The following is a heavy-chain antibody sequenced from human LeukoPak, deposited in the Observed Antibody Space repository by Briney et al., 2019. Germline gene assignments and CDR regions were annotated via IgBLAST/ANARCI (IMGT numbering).Heavy chain of an antibody. J-gene: IGHJ4*02. CDR3: ARRYCSGANCYFDY. CDR2: ISSNGGST. D-gene: IGHD2-15*01. Sequence: GGSLRLSCAASGFTFNNYAMHWVRQAPGKGLEYVSSISSNGGSTYYGNSVKGRFTISRDNSKNTLYLQMGSLRAEDMAVYYCARRYCSGANCYFDYWGQGTLVAVSS. CDR1: GFTFNNYA. V-gene: IGHV3-64*01.